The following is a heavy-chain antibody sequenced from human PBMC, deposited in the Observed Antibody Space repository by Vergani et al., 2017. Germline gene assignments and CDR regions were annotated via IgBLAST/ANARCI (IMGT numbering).Heavy chain of an antibody. D-gene: IGHD2-2*01. Sequence: EVQLVESGGGLVKPGGSLRLSCAASGFTFSNAWMSWVRQAPGKGLEWVSFVSTGTKSQSYAESVKGRFTISRDSAKNSLYLQMDSLRAEDTAVYYCGMYCSSPTCGTHPRVQNYGMDVWGQGTTVTVS. CDR1: GFTFSNAW. J-gene: IGHJ6*02. V-gene: IGHV3-48*01. CDR3: GMYCSSPTCGTHPRVQNYGMDV. CDR2: VSTGTKSQ.